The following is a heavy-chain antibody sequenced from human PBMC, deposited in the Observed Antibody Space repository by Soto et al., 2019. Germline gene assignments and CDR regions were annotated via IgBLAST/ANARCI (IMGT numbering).Heavy chain of an antibody. Sequence: GGSMTVSCGVSGFCISSYALSWVQKAPGKGLEWVSAISGSGGSTYYADSVKGRFTISRDNSKDTLYLQMNSLRPEDTAIFSFVKFRFVEEMAILMVYLYWWGRGTLLTVSP. J-gene: IGHJ4*02. CDR2: ISGSGGST. V-gene: IGHV3-23*01. CDR3: VKFRFVEEMAILMVYLYW. CDR1: GFCISSYA. D-gene: IGHD2-21*01.